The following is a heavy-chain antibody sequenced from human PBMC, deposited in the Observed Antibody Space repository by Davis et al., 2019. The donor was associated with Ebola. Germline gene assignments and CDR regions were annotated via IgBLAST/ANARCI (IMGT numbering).Heavy chain of an antibody. Sequence: PSETLSLTCAVYGGSFSGYFWSWIRQPPGKGLEWIGEINHSGSTNYNPSLKSRVTISLDTSKNQFSLRLSSVTAADTAVFYCARAGIYCTSTSCYNYYGMDVWGQGTTVTVSS. D-gene: IGHD2-2*02. J-gene: IGHJ6*02. CDR3: ARAGIYCTSTSCYNYYGMDV. V-gene: IGHV4-34*01. CDR2: INHSGST. CDR1: GGSFSGYF.